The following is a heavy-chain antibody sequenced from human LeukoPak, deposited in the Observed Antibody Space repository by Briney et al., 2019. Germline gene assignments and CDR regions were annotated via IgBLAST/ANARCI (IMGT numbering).Heavy chain of an antibody. J-gene: IGHJ3*02. CDR2: IYSGGST. CDR1: GFTVSSNY. V-gene: IGHV3-53*01. CDR3: ARDGASIDAFDI. Sequence: GGSLRLSCAASGFTVSSNYMSWVRQAPGKGQEWVSVIYSGGSTYYADSVKGRFTISRDNSKNTLYLQMNSLRAEDTAVYYCARDGASIDAFDIWGQGTMVTVSS. D-gene: IGHD2-2*01.